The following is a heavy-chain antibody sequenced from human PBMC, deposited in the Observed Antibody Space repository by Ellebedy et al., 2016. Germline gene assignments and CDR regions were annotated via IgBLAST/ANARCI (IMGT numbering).Heavy chain of an antibody. D-gene: IGHD3-16*01. Sequence: GGSLRLXXAASGLTFSSYWMSWVRQAPGKGLEWVANIKQDGSEKYYVDSVKGRFTISRDNAKNSLYLLMNSLRAEDTAVYYCARDRSTSFVGAPVYWGQGTLVTVSS. CDR1: GLTFSSYW. CDR3: ARDRSTSFVGAPVY. V-gene: IGHV3-7*01. J-gene: IGHJ4*02. CDR2: IKQDGSEK.